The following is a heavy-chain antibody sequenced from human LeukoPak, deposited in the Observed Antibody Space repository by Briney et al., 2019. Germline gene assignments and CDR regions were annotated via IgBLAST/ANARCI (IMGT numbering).Heavy chain of an antibody. CDR1: GFTFSSYA. CDR2: ISYDGSNK. D-gene: IGHD6-13*01. Sequence: GRALRLSCAASGFTFSSYAMHWVRQAPGKGLERVAVISYDGSNKYYADSVKGRFTISRDNSKNTLYLQMNSLRAEDTAVYYCARDHIAASSDYWGQGTLVTVSS. V-gene: IGHV3-30*04. CDR3: ARDHIAASSDY. J-gene: IGHJ4*02.